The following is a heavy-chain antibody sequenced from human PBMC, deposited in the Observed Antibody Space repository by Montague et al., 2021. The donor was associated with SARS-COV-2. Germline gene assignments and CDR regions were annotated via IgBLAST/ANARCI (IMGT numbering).Heavy chain of an antibody. D-gene: IGHD2-2*01. J-gene: IGHJ6*02. V-gene: IGHV4-34*01. CDR1: GGSFSGYY. CDR3: VRVPYRLLFVPRYYGMDV. CDR2: ISHSGST. Sequence: SETLSLTCAVYGGSFSGYYWSWIRQPPGEGLEWIAEISHSGSTSYNPSLKSRLTISVDTSKNQFSLKLSSATAADTAVYYCVRVPYRLLFVPRYYGMDVWGQGTTVTVSS.